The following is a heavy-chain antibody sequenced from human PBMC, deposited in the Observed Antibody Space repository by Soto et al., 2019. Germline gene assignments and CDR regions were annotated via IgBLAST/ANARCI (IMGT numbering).Heavy chain of an antibody. V-gene: IGHV4-30-2*05. Sequence: SETLSLTCTVSRGSISSDGYSWSWIRQPPGRGLEWIGFIYHTDSPSYNPSLRGRVTISVDTSKNQIYLNLTSVTAADTAVYFCAGSSSAATNWFDPWGQGTLVTVSS. CDR2: IYHTDSP. CDR1: RGSISSDGYS. D-gene: IGHD6-13*01. J-gene: IGHJ5*02. CDR3: AGSSSAATNWFDP.